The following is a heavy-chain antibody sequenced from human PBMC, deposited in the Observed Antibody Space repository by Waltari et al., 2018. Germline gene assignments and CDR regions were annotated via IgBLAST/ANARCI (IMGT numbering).Heavy chain of an antibody. D-gene: IGHD1-26*01. CDR2: IHTRGTT. V-gene: IGHV4-61*02. CDR3: TDGRGRFEY. Sequence: QVQLQESGPGLVKPSQTLSLTCTVPGGSISSVRYYWSWIRPPAGKGLVWIGRIHTRGTTHTHPSLKSRVTISVDTSKTQFSLKLSSVTAADTAVYYCTDGRGRFEYWGQGTLVTVS. CDR1: GGSISSVRYY. J-gene: IGHJ4*02.